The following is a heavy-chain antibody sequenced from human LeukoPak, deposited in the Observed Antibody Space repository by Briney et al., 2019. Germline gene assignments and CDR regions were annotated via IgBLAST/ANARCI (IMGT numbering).Heavy chain of an antibody. CDR1: GFTFSNYW. J-gene: IGHJ4*02. Sequence: PGGSLRLSCAASGFTFSNYWMSWVRQAPGKGLEWVANIKFDGSDKFYVDSVKGRFTISRDNAKNLLYLQMNSLRAEDTAVYFCASLHYGSSVFVDYWGQGTLVTVSS. CDR3: ASLHYGSSVFVDY. CDR2: IKFDGSDK. D-gene: IGHD3-22*01. V-gene: IGHV3-7*01.